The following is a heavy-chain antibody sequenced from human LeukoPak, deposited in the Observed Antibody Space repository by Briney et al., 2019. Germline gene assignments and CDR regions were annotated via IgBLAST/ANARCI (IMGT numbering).Heavy chain of an antibody. D-gene: IGHD6-19*01. CDR3: ARSGYSSAWSFDY. V-gene: IGHV4-38-2*01. J-gene: IGHJ4*02. CDR1: DYYISSGYY. Sequence: SETLSLTCEVSDYYISSGYYWGWIRQPPGKGLEWIGSIYHSGSTYYNPSLKSRATISVDTSNNQFSLKLTSVTAADTAVYYCARSGYSSAWSFDYWGQGTLVTVSS. CDR2: IYHSGST.